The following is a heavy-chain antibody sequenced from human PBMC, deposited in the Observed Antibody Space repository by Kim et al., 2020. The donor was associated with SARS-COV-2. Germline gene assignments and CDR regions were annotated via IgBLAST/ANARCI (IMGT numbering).Heavy chain of an antibody. CDR2: ISYDGSNK. CDR3: AKESGSGSYYAWTYYYYGMDV. J-gene: IGHJ6*02. V-gene: IGHV3-30*18. CDR1: GFTFSSYG. Sequence: GGSLRLSCAASGFTFSSYGMHWVHQAPGKGLEWVAVISYDGSNKYYADSVKGRFTISRDNSKNTLDLQMNSLRAEDTAVYYCAKESGSGSYYAWTYYYYGMDVWGQGTTVTVSS. D-gene: IGHD3-10*01.